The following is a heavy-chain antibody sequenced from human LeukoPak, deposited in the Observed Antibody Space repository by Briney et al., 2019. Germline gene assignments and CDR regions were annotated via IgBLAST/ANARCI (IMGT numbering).Heavy chain of an antibody. CDR1: VLTLIDYV. CDR2: IGIRGDT. D-gene: IGHD6-19*01. Sequence: PGGSLRLSRAASVLTLIDYVMHAVRPVIGKGGEGVSAIGIRGDTHYSGSVKARFTISRESAGSSLYLPMNSLRAGDRAVYYCARGGILVSGSDEFDYWGQGTLVTVSS. CDR3: ARGGILVSGSDEFDY. V-gene: IGHV3-13*01. J-gene: IGHJ4*02.